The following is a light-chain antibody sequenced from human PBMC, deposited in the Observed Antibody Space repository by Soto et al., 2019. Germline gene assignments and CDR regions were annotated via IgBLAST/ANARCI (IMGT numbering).Light chain of an antibody. J-gene: IGLJ1*01. CDR3: CSYADSTTYV. Sequence: QSALTKPASVSGSPGQSITISCTGTSSDVGTYNLVSWYQQHPGKAPKLMIYEGSKWPSGVSNRFSGSKSGNTASLTISGLQAEDEADYYCCSYADSTTYVFGTGTKLTVL. V-gene: IGLV2-23*01. CDR1: SSDVGTYNL. CDR2: EGS.